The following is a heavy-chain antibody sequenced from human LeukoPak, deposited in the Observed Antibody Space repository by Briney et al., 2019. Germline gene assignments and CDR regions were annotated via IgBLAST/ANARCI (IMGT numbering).Heavy chain of an antibody. CDR3: AKARGFAEFDY. V-gene: IGHV3-23*01. CDR2: ISGSGDTT. D-gene: IGHD3-10*01. Sequence: GGSLRLSCAASGFSFSGHGMRWVRQAPGKGPQWVSAISGSGDTTYYADSVKGRFTISRDNSKNTLYLQMNSLRAEDTALYFCAKARGFAEFDYWGQGTLVTVSS. CDR1: GFSFSGHG. J-gene: IGHJ4*02.